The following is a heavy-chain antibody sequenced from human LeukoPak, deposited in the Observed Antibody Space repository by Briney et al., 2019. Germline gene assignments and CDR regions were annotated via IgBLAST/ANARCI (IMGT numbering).Heavy chain of an antibody. CDR1: GYTFTGYY. CDR2: INPNSGGT. CDR3: ARASGWDVYFDY. V-gene: IGHV1-2*02. J-gene: IGHJ4*02. Sequence: ASVKVSCKASGYTFTGYYMHWVRQAPGQGLEWMGWINPNSGGTNYTQKFQGRVTMTRDTSISTAYMELSRLRSDDTAVYYCARASGWDVYFDYWGQGTLVTVSS. D-gene: IGHD6-19*01.